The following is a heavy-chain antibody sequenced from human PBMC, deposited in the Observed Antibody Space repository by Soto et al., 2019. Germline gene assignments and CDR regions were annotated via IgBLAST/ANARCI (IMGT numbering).Heavy chain of an antibody. V-gene: IGHV3-53*01. D-gene: IGHD3-16*01. CDR3: ARAPSTGDYYYYGMDV. CDR2: IYSGGST. J-gene: IGHJ6*02. Sequence: GGSLRLSCAASGFTVSSNYMSWVRQAPGKGLEWVSVIYSGGSTYYADSVKGRFTISRDNSKNTLYLQMNSLRAEDTAVYYCARAPSTGDYYYYGMDVWGQGTTVTVSS. CDR1: GFTVSSNY.